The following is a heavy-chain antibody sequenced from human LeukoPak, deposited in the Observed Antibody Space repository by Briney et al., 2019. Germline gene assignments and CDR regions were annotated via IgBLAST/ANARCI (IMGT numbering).Heavy chain of an antibody. V-gene: IGHV3-11*04. CDR1: GFTFSDFQ. CDR3: ARGAKYSSSSEGL. CDR2: ISSSGDTM. J-gene: IGHJ4*02. Sequence: GGSLRLSCAASGFTFSDFQMSWIRQAPGKGLECISYISSSGDTMYYADSVKGRFTISRDNAKNSLYLQMNSLRAEDTAVYYCARGAKYSSSSEGLGGQGTLVTVSS. D-gene: IGHD6-6*01.